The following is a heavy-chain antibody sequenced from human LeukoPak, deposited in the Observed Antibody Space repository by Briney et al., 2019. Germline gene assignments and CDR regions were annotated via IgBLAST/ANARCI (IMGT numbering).Heavy chain of an antibody. V-gene: IGHV3-64*04. Sequence: GGSLRLSCSASGFPFSSYAMHWVRQAPGKGLEYVSAISDSGGSTYYADSVKGRFTISRDNAKNSLYLQVISLRAEDTAVYYCARNLMGATIPFDYWGQGTLVTVSS. CDR3: ARNLMGATIPFDY. D-gene: IGHD5-12*01. CDR1: GFPFSSYA. CDR2: ISDSGGST. J-gene: IGHJ4*02.